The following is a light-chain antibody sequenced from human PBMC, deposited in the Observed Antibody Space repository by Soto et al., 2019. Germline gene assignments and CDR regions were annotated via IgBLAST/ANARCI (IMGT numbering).Light chain of an antibody. CDR1: QSVTTSS. Sequence: EIVLTQSPGTLSLSRGERATLSCRASQSVTTSSLAWYQLKPGQTPRLLIYGTSSRATGIPDRFSGSGSGTDFTLTISRLEPEDFAVYYCQHYGSSPTWTFGQGTKVEIK. J-gene: IGKJ1*01. CDR3: QHYGSSPTWT. CDR2: GTS. V-gene: IGKV3-20*01.